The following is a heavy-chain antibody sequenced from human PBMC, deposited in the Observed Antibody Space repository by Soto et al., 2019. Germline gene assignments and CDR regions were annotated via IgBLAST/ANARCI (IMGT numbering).Heavy chain of an antibody. J-gene: IGHJ5*02. CDR1: GCSVSSSSYY. Sequence: SETLSLTCTVSGCSVSSSSYYWGWVRQPPGKGLEWIGSIYYSGSTYYNPSLKSRVTISVDTSKNQFSLKLSSVTAADTAVYYCARRSRVVAATQRDNWFDPWGQGTLVTVSS. CDR3: ARRSRVVAATQRDNWFDP. CDR2: IYYSGST. D-gene: IGHD2-15*01. V-gene: IGHV4-39*01.